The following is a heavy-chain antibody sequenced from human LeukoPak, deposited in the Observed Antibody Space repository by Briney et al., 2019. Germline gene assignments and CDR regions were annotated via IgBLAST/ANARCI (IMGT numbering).Heavy chain of an antibody. V-gene: IGHV1-2*02. CDR2: INPDSGDT. CDR1: GYIFTDYY. J-gene: IGHJ4*02. CDR3: ARGQYYKILTGSFQY. D-gene: IGHD3-9*01. Sequence: WASAKVSCKASGYIFTDYYLHWVRQAPGQGLESLGWINPDSGDTNFAQDFQGRVSMTRDTSISTAYLELSRLTSDDTAYYYCARGQYYKILTGSFQYWGQGTLVTVSS.